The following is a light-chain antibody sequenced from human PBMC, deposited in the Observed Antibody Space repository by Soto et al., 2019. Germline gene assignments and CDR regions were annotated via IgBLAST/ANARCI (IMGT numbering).Light chain of an antibody. CDR2: DAS. CDR1: QSIGTF. Sequence: IQMTQSPSSLSASVGERVSITCRASQSIGTFLNWYQQKPGKAPQLLMFDASNLETGVPPRFSGSGSGTDFTFTISSLQPEDIATYYCQQYDDLPITFGQGTRLEIK. V-gene: IGKV1-33*01. J-gene: IGKJ5*01. CDR3: QQYDDLPIT.